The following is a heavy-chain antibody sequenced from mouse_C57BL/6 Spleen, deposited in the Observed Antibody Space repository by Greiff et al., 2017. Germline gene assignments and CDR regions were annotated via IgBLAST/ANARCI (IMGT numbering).Heavy chain of an antibody. J-gene: IGHJ2*01. CDR3: ARRGRSSTSDYFDY. Sequence: VQLQQSGAELMKPGASVKLSCKATGYTFTGYWIEWVKQRPGHGLEWIGEILPGSGSTNYNEKFKGKATFTADTSSNTAYMQLSSLTTEDSAIYYCARRGRSSTSDYFDYWGQGTTLTVSS. CDR1: GYTFTGYW. D-gene: IGHD2-1*01. V-gene: IGHV1-9*01. CDR2: ILPGSGST.